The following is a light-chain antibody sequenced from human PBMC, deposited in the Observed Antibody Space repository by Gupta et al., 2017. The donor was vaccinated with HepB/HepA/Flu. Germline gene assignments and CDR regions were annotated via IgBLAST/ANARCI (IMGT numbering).Light chain of an antibody. CDR2: IEGSGSY. V-gene: IGLV4-60*03. CDR1: SGHSSYI. CDR3: ETGDSKV. J-gene: IGLJ2*01. Sequence: QPVLPPSSSASASLGSSVKLTCTLSSGHSSYIIAWHQQQPGKAPRYLMKIEGSGSYNKGRGVPDRFSGSSSGADRNLANANGEAEDEDEYYGETGDSKVFGGGTKVTVL.